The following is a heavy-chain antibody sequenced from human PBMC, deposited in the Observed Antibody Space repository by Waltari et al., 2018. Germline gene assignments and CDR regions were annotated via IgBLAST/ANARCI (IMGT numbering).Heavy chain of an antibody. V-gene: IGHV6-1*01. Sequence: QVQLQQSGPGMVKPSQTLSLTGAISGDSVASNSAGWNWIRQSPSRGLEWLGRTYYRSKWYNDYAVSVKSRITINPDTSKNQFSLQLNSVTPEDTAVYYCARQLSGSYRGSIDYWGQGTLVTVSS. J-gene: IGHJ4*02. CDR1: GDSVASNSAG. D-gene: IGHD1-26*01. CDR2: TYYRSKWYN. CDR3: ARQLSGSYRGSIDY.